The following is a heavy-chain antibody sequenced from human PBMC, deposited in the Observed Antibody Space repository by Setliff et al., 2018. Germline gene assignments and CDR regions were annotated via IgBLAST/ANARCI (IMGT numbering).Heavy chain of an antibody. CDR3: ARVSTVTTWPYYYYMDV. D-gene: IGHD4-4*01. CDR1: GGSISSYY. Sequence: PSETLSLTCTVSGGSISSYYWSWIRQHAGKGPEWIGRIYTSGSTNYNPSLKSRVTMSVDTSKNQFSLKLSSVTAADTAVYYCARVSTVTTWPYYYYMDVCGKGTTVTV. J-gene: IGHJ6*03. CDR2: IYTSGST. V-gene: IGHV4-4*07.